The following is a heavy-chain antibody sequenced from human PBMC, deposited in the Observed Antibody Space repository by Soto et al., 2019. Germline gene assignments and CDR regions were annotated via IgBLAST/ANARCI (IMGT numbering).Heavy chain of an antibody. Sequence: LRLSCAASGFTVSSNYMSWVRQAPGKGLEWVSVIYSGGSTYYADSVKGRFTISRDNSKNTLYLQMNSLRAEDTAVYYCARASYSSSPLDYWGQGTLVTVSS. CDR1: GFTVSSNY. J-gene: IGHJ4*02. D-gene: IGHD6-6*01. V-gene: IGHV3-53*01. CDR3: ARASYSSSPLDY. CDR2: IYSGGST.